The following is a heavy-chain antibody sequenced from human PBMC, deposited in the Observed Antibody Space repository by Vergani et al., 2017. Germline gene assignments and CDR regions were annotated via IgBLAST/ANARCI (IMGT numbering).Heavy chain of an antibody. D-gene: IGHD3-22*01. CDR2: ISAYNGYT. J-gene: IGHJ4*02. Sequence: QVQLVQSGAEVKKPGASVRVSCKASGYTFTNYVISWVRQAPGQGLEWMGWISAYNGYTNYAQKLQGRVTMTTDTSTSTAYMELRSLSSDDTAVYYCTRGWYYDSIAYWAYWGQGTLVTVSS. V-gene: IGHV1-18*01. CDR3: TRGWYYDSIAYWAY. CDR1: GYTFTNYV.